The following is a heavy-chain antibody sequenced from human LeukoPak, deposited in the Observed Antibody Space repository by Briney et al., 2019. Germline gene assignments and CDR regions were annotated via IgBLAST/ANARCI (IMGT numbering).Heavy chain of an antibody. V-gene: IGHV3-74*01. Sequence: GGSLRLSCAASGFTFSSYWMHWVRQAPGKGLVWVSRINSDGSSTSYADSVKGRFTISRDNAKNTLYLQMNSLRAEDTAVYYCARDGGYSGYDTALDYWGQGTLVTVSS. J-gene: IGHJ4*02. CDR1: GFTFSSYW. CDR2: INSDGSST. D-gene: IGHD5-12*01. CDR3: ARDGGYSGYDTALDY.